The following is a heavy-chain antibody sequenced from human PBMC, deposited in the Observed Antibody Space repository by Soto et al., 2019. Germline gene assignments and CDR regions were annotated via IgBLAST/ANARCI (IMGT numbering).Heavy chain of an antibody. J-gene: IGHJ4*02. D-gene: IGHD4-4*01. Sequence: PGGSLRLSCAASGFTFSDYYMSWIRQAPGKGLEWVSYISSSSSYTNYADSVKGRFTISRDNAKNSLYLQMNSLRAEDTAVYYCARDRDLGNSVDYFDYWGQGTLVTVSS. CDR2: ISSSSSYT. CDR1: GFTFSDYY. CDR3: ARDRDLGNSVDYFDY. V-gene: IGHV3-11*05.